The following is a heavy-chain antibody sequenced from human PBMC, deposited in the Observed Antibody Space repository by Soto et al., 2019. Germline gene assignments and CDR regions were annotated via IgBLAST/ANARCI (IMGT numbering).Heavy chain of an antibody. CDR1: GYTLTELS. V-gene: IGHV1-24*01. CDR3: ATEGPAAPDDYYYYGMDV. CDR2: FDPEDGET. D-gene: IGHD2-2*01. J-gene: IGHJ6*02. Sequence: ASVKVSCKVSGYTLTELSMHWVRQAPGKGLEWMGGFDPEDGETIYAQKLQGRVTMTEDTSTDTAYMELSSLRSEDTAVYYCATEGPAAPDDYYYYGMDVWGQGTTVTVSS.